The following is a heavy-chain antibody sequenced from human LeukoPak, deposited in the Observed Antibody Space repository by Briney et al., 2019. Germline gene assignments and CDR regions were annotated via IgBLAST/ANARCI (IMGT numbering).Heavy chain of an antibody. J-gene: IGHJ5*02. V-gene: IGHV3-11*01. CDR3: ARDISAKARWLQFKVTDWFDP. Sequence: PGGSLRLSCAASGFTFSDYYMSWIRQAPGKGLEWVSYISSSGSTIYYADSVKGRFTISRDNAKNSLYLQMNSLRAEDTAVYYCARDISAKARWLQFKVTDWFDPWGQGTLVTVSS. CDR2: ISSSGSTI. CDR1: GFTFSDYY. D-gene: IGHD5-24*01.